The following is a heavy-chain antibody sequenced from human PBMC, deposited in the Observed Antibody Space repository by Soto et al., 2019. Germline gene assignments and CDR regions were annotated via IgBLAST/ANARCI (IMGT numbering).Heavy chain of an antibody. J-gene: IGHJ5*02. Sequence: QVQLVQSGAEVKKPGASVKVSCKASGYTFTSYGITWVRQAPGQGLEWMGWINTYNGNTNYAQKLQGRVTMTTDTSTSTAYTELRSLRSDDTAVYYCAREPAAGDWFDPWGQGTLVTVSS. D-gene: IGHD6-13*01. CDR2: INTYNGNT. V-gene: IGHV1-18*01. CDR1: GYTFTSYG. CDR3: AREPAAGDWFDP.